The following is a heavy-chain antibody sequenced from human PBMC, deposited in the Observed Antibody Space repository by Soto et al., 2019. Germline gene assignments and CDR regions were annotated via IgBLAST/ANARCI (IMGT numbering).Heavy chain of an antibody. V-gene: IGHV1-69*04. D-gene: IGHD3-10*01. CDR1: GGTFSSYA. J-gene: IGHJ4*02. CDR3: ATSYGSGYRAFDY. CDR2: INPILSMS. Sequence: ASVKVSCKASGGTFSSYAISWVRQAPGLGLEWVGRINPILSMSNYAQKFQGRVTMTADKSTSTAYMELRSLRSEDTAMYYCATSYGSGYRAFDYWGQGTPVTVSS.